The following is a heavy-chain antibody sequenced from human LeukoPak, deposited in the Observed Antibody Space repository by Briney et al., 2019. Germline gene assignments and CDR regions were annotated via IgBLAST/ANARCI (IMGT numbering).Heavy chain of an antibody. CDR1: GFTFSDFY. D-gene: IGHD3-9*01. CDR3: TRDLMDYDVSTGLHHYYMDV. CDR2: IGKNGNLV. J-gene: IGHJ6*02. Sequence: EGSLRLSCAASGFTFSDFYMSWVRQAPGKGLEWISYIGKNGNLVDYADSVKGRFTISRDNAKNTLYLQMNTLRVEDTAVYYCTRDLMDYDVSTGLHHYYMDVWGQGTTVTVSS. V-gene: IGHV3-11*04.